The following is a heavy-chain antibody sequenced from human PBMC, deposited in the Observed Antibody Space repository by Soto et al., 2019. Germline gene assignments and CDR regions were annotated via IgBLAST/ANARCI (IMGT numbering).Heavy chain of an antibody. D-gene: IGHD2-15*01. CDR3: ARQYCSGGSCYTLDY. J-gene: IGHJ4*02. Sequence: XSVKVSSKASGYAFTSNYMHSLRHAPGQGLEWMGIINPSGGSTSYAQKFQGRVTMTRDTSTSTVYMELSSLRSQHTAVYYCARQYCSGGSCYTLDYWGQGTLVTVSS. CDR1: GYAFTSNY. V-gene: IGHV1-46*01. CDR2: INPSGGST.